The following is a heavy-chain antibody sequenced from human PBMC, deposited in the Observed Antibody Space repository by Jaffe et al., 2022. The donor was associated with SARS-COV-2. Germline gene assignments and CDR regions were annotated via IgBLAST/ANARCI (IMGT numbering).Heavy chain of an antibody. D-gene: IGHD3-22*01. J-gene: IGHJ4*02. CDR1: GGSISSYY. V-gene: IGHV4-59*01. Sequence: QVQLQESGPGLVKPSETLSLTCTVSGGSISSYYWSWIRQPPGKGLEWIGYIYYSGSTNYNPSLKSRVTISVDTSKNQFSLKLSSVTAADTAVYYCARVKHYYDSSGYYSAYYFDYWGQGTLVTVSS. CDR3: ARVKHYYDSSGYYSAYYFDY. CDR2: IYYSGST.